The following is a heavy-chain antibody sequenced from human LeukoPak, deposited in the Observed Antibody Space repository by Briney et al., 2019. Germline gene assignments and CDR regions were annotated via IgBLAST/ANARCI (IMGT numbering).Heavy chain of an antibody. D-gene: IGHD3-22*01. CDR1: GFTFSNAW. Sequence: GGSLRLSCAASGFTFSNAWMSWVRQAPGKGLEWVGRIKSKTDGGTTDYAAPVKGRFTISRDDSKNTLYLQMNSLKTEDTAVYYCTTDATMIVVANSGFDYWGQGTLVTVSS. CDR3: TTDATMIVVANSGFDY. CDR2: IKSKTDGGTT. J-gene: IGHJ4*02. V-gene: IGHV3-15*01.